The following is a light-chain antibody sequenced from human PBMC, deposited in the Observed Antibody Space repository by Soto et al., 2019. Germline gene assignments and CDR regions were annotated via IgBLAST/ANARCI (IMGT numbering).Light chain of an antibody. Sequence: EIVLTQSPGTLSLSPGERATLSCRASQSVSSSYLAWYQQKPGQAPRLLIYGASSRATGIPDRFSGSGSGTAFTLTISRLEPEDFAVYYCQQYWYTSGQGTKLEIK. CDR2: GAS. CDR3: QQYWYT. J-gene: IGKJ2*01. V-gene: IGKV3-20*01. CDR1: QSVSSSY.